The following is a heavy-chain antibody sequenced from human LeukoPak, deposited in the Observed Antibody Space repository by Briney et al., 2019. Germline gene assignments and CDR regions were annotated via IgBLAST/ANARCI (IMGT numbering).Heavy chain of an antibody. J-gene: IGHJ4*02. CDR1: GYTFTDYY. Sequence: ASVKVSCKASGYTFTDYYIHWVRQAPGQGLEWMGRINPNSGGTNYAQKFQGRVTMTRDTSISTAYMELSRLRFDDTAVFYCARDYSRGQSYGADFWGQGTLVTASS. CDR2: INPNSGGT. CDR3: ARDYSRGQSYGADF. D-gene: IGHD4/OR15-4a*01. V-gene: IGHV1-2*06.